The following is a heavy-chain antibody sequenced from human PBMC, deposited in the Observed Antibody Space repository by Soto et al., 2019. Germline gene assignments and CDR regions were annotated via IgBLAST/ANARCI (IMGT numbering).Heavy chain of an antibody. V-gene: IGHV4-30-4*01. CDR2: IYYSWST. CDR1: AGSISSGDYY. D-gene: IGHD3-10*01. J-gene: IGHJ4*02. CDR3: GTGRRGLYFDY. Sequence: PSETLSLTCTVSAGSISSGDYYWSWMHQPPGKGLEWIGYIYYSWSTYYNLSLKSRVTISVDTSKNQFSLKLSHVTAADTAVYHCGTGRRGLYFDYWGQGTLVTVAS.